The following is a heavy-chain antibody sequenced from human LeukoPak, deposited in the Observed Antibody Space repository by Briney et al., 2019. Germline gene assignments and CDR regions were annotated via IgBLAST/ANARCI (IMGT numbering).Heavy chain of an antibody. CDR2: ITRSGDST. CDR3: ARRSDAYRVFDY. V-gene: IGHV3-23*01. D-gene: IGHD5-24*01. Sequence: GGSLRLSCAASGFTFSNYAMSWVRQALGKGLEWVSAITRSGDSTYYADSVKGRFTISRDNSKSTLSLQMNSLRAEDTAVYYCARRSDAYRVFDYWGQGTLVTVSS. J-gene: IGHJ4*02. CDR1: GFTFSNYA.